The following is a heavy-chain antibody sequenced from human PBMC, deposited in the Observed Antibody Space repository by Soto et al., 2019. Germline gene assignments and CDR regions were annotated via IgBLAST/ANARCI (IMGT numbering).Heavy chain of an antibody. CDR2: VWYDANTT. Sequence: QVQLVESGGGVVQPGRSLRLSCAASGFNFSPYAMHWVRQAPGKGLEWVAVVWYDANTTYYVDSVKGRFTISRHNSKSTLYLQMNSLRDDDTAVYYCARDSIPGANYPKFFDFWGQGTLVTVSS. J-gene: IGHJ4*02. CDR1: GFNFSPYA. V-gene: IGHV3-33*01. CDR3: ARDSIPGANYPKFFDF. D-gene: IGHD1-26*01.